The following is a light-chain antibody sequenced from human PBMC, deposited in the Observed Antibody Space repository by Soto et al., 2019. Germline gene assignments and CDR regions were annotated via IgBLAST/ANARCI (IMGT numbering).Light chain of an antibody. CDR2: GAH. CDR1: QSIRSHY. J-gene: IGKJ1*01. Sequence: EIVMTQSPATLSVSPGERATLSCRASQSIRSHYLAWYQQKPGQAPRLLISGAHNRAPGIPDRFSGSESGTDFTLRISRLEPEDFAVYYCQQYGSSVTFGQGTKVDI. CDR3: QQYGSSVT. V-gene: IGKV3-20*01.